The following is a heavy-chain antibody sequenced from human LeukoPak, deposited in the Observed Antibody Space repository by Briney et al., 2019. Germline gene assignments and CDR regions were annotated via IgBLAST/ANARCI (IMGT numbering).Heavy chain of an antibody. V-gene: IGHV3-21*01. CDR2: ISSSSSYI. Sequence: KPGGSLRLSCAASGFTFSSYSMNWVRQAPGKGLEWVSSISSSSSYIYYADSVKGRFTISRDNAKNSLYLQMNSLRAEDTAVYYCARDLLSQWLGKVPFDYWGQGALVTVSS. J-gene: IGHJ4*02. CDR3: ARDLLSQWLGKVPFDY. CDR1: GFTFSSYS. D-gene: IGHD6-19*01.